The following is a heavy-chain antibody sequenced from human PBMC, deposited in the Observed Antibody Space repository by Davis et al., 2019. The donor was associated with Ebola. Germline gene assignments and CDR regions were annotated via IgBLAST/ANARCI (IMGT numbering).Heavy chain of an antibody. CDR2: IYYSGST. CDR1: GGSISSSNYY. Sequence: MPSETLSLTCTVSGGSISSSNYYWGWIRQPPGKGLEWIGSIYYSGSTYYNPSLKSRVTISLDTSKNQFSLKLTSVTAADTAVYYCTRTAIQLWLWTFDYWGQGTLVTVSS. D-gene: IGHD5-18*01. V-gene: IGHV4-39*01. J-gene: IGHJ4*02. CDR3: TRTAIQLWLWTFDY.